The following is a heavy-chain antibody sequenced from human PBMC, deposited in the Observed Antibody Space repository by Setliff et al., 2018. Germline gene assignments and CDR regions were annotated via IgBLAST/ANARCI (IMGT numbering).Heavy chain of an antibody. CDR2: IIPIFGTA. J-gene: IGHJ6*02. V-gene: IGHV1-69*05. Sequence: SVKVSCKASGGTFSSYAISWVRQAPGQGLEWMGGIIPIFGTANYAQKFQGRVTITTDESTSTAYMELSSLRSEDTAVYYCARGEREGITMVRGARGTHYYYGMDVWGQGTTVTVSS. CDR3: ARGEREGITMVRGARGTHYYYGMDV. CDR1: GGTFSSYA. D-gene: IGHD3-10*01.